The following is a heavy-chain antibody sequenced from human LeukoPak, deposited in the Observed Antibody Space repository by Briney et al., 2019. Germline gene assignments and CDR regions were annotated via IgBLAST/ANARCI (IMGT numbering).Heavy chain of an antibody. CDR3: ARDQEWELLDY. V-gene: IGHV3-48*03. CDR1: GLTFSRYE. J-gene: IGHJ4*02. D-gene: IGHD1-26*01. CDR2: ISRSGNTK. Sequence: GGSLRLSCAPSGLTFSRYEMHGARGARERAREWISYISRSGNTKYYADSVKGRFTISRDNAKNSLYLQMNSLRAEDTAVYYCARDQEWELLDYWGQGSLVTVSS.